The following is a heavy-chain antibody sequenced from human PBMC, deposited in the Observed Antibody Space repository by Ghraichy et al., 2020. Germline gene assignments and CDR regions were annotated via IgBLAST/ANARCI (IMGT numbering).Heavy chain of an antibody. J-gene: IGHJ4*02. Sequence: GGSLRLSCAASSFTFSDYWMTWVRQAPGKGLEWVANIKEDGNLKYYVDSVKGRFTISRDNAKNSLYLQMDSLRAEDTAVYYCARDTPAVTNTYYDALDSWGQGTMVIVSS. CDR2: IKEDGNLK. V-gene: IGHV3-7*03. CDR1: SFTFSDYW. CDR3: ARDTPAVTNTYYDALDS. D-gene: IGHD1-26*01.